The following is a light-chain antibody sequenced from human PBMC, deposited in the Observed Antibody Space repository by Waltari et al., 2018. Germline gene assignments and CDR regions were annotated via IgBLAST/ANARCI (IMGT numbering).Light chain of an antibody. Sequence: QPELTQSPSAYASLGASVTLTCILSSGRNSYAIAGPQQQPQKGPRYLMKLNSDASHNKGDGIPDHFSGSSSGAERYLTISSLQSEDGADYYCQTWGTGTHVVFGGGTKLTVL. CDR3: QTWGTGTHVV. V-gene: IGLV4-69*01. J-gene: IGLJ2*01. CDR1: SGRNSYA. CDR2: LNSDASH.